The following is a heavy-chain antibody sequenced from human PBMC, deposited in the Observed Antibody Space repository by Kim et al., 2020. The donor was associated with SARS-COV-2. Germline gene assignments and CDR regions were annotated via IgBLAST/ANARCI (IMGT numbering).Heavy chain of an antibody. CDR2: IQSDGSVT. J-gene: IGHJ4*02. CDR3: ATDFTAMVPR. CDR1: GFSFSGFW. V-gene: IGHV3-74*01. D-gene: IGHD5-18*01. Sequence: GGSLRLSCAASGFSFSGFWMHWVRQAPGKGLVWVSRIQSDGSVTNYADSVKGRFTISRDNAKDTLYLQMNNLRAEDTAVYYCATDFTAMVPRWGQGTLVTVSS.